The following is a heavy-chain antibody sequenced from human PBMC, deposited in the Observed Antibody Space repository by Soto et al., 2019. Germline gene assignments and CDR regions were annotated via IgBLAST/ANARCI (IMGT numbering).Heavy chain of an antibody. D-gene: IGHD3-22*01. CDR2: MNAGSGNT. CDR1: GYTFTSYD. Sequence: ASVKVSCKASGYTFTSYDINWVRQATGQGLEWMGWMNAGSGNTRYSQKFQGRVTITRDTSASTAYMELSSLRSEDTAVYYCARSQGTYYYDSSGYYFDYWGQGTLVTVSS. CDR3: ARSQGTYYYDSSGYYFDY. J-gene: IGHJ4*02. V-gene: IGHV1-3*01.